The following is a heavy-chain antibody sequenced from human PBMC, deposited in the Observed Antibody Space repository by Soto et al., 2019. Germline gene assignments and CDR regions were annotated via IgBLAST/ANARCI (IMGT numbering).Heavy chain of an antibody. D-gene: IGHD2-15*01. CDR1: GFSFRSYA. V-gene: IGHV3-64D*06. CDR3: ANSPRGGSRVPSSAFDI. J-gene: IGHJ3*02. CDR2: ISSNGGST. Sequence: GGFQRLSCSASGFSFRSYAMHWIRKATGKGLEYVSAISSNGGSTYYADAVNVRFTISRDNSKNTLYLQMTSLRAEDTAVYYCANSPRGGSRVPSSAFDIWCQGTMVTVS.